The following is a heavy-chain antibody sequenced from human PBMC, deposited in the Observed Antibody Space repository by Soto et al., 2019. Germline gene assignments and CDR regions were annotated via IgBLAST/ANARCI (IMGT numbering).Heavy chain of an antibody. CDR1: GFTFSNYG. CDR3: ARVPGSGTYYDNRIANDAFDI. D-gene: IGHD3-10*01. CDR2: IWYDGSSE. J-gene: IGHJ3*02. Sequence: SLRLSCAASGFTFSNYGVHWVRQAPGKGLERVAAIWYDGSSEYYTESVKGRFTISRDNSKNTLYLQMNSLRAEDTAVYYCARVPGSGTYYDNRIANDAFDIWGQGTMVTVSS. V-gene: IGHV3-33*01.